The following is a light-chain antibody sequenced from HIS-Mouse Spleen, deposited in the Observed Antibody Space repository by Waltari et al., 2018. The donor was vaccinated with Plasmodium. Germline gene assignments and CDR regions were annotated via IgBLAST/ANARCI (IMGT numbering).Light chain of an antibody. CDR1: ALPKKY. V-gene: IGLV3-10*01. CDR2: EDS. J-gene: IGLJ3*02. Sequence: SYELTQPPSVSVSPGQTARNTRSGDALPKKYTYLYQQKPGHAPVLVIYEDSKRPSRIPERFAGASSGTMATLTISGAQVEDEANYCCYSTDSSGNHRVFGGGTKLTVL. CDR3: YSTDSSGNHRV.